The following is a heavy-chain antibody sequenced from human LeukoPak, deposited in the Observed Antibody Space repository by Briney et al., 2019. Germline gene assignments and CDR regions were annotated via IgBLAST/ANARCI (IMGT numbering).Heavy chain of an antibody. CDR2: IYYSGST. CDR3: ARGRIYGDKRVSLNYFDY. J-gene: IGHJ4*02. CDR1: GGSISSGGYY. D-gene: IGHD4-17*01. Sequence: PSQTLSLTCTVSGGSISSGGYYWSWIRQHPGEGLEWIGYIYYSGSTYYNPSLKSRVTISVDTSKNQFSLKLSSVTAADTAVYYCARGRIYGDKRVSLNYFDYWGQGTLVTVSS. V-gene: IGHV4-31*03.